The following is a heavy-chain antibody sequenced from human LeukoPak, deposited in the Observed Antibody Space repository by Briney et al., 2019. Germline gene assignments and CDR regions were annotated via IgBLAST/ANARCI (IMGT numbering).Heavy chain of an antibody. Sequence: SETLSLTCTVSGGSISSGGYYWSWVRQHPGKGLEWIGCIYYSGSTYYNPSLKSRVTISVDTSKNQFSLKLSSVTAADTAVYYCALDLTPYGMDVWGQGTTVTVSS. CDR3: ALDLTPYGMDV. CDR2: IYYSGST. J-gene: IGHJ6*02. D-gene: IGHD1-7*01. V-gene: IGHV4-31*03. CDR1: GGSISSGGYY.